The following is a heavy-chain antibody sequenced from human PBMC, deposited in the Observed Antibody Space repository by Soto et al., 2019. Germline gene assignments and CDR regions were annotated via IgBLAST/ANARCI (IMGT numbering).Heavy chain of an antibody. Sequence: ASVKVSCKSFDYSFTGYKIDWVRQTPGQGLEWMGWIDPNSGVTNYARKFQGRVTMTSDTSISTAYLEMRILTTDDTAVYYCAPNPPGTTRRGSDFNPWGKRPQVT. D-gene: IGHD1-26*01. V-gene: IGHV1-2*07. J-gene: IGHJ5*02. CDR2: IDPNSGVT. CDR1: DYSFTGYK. CDR3: APNPPGTTRRGSDFNP.